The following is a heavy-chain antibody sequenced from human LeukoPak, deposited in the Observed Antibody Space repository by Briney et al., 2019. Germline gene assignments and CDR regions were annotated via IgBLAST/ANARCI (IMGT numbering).Heavy chain of an antibody. J-gene: IGHJ6*02. CDR3: AKVSGGGLYYDGMDV. Sequence: GGSLRLSCVVSGMTLSNYAMNWVRQAPGKGLEWVSVISGSGGTTYYADSVKGRFTISRDSSKNTLYLQMNSLRAEDTAVYYCAKVSGGGLYYDGMDVWGQGTTVTVSS. CDR1: GMTLSNYA. CDR2: ISGSGGTT. V-gene: IGHV3-23*01. D-gene: IGHD1-14*01.